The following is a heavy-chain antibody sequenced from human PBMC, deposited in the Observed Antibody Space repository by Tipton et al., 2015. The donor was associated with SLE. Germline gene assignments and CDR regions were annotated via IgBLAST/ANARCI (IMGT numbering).Heavy chain of an antibody. CDR2: ITHSGST. D-gene: IGHD4-17*01. CDR1: GGSFTAYY. V-gene: IGHV4-34*01. Sequence: LRLSCAVYGGSFTAYYWSWIRQPPGTGLEWIGEITHSGSTNTNPSLKSRVTMSVDTSKNQFSLKLSSVTAADTAVYYCARGSHDYGDAEYYFDYWGQGTLVTGAS. CDR3: ARGSHDYGDAEYYFDY. J-gene: IGHJ4*02.